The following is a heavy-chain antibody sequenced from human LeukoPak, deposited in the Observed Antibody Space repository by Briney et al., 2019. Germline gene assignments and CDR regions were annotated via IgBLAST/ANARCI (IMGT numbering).Heavy chain of an antibody. J-gene: IGHJ5*02. Sequence: PSETLSLTCTVSGGSNSSGDYYWSWIRQPPGKGLEWIAYMYYSGSTYYNPSLKSRVTMSADTSKNQLSLKLSSVTAADTAVYYCARPYYYDSRIDPWGQGILVTVSS. V-gene: IGHV4-30-4*01. D-gene: IGHD3-22*01. CDR2: MYYSGST. CDR3: ARPYYYDSRIDP. CDR1: GGSNSSGDYY.